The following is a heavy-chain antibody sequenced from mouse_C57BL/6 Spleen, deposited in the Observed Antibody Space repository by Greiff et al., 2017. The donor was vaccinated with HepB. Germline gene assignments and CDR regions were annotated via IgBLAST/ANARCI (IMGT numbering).Heavy chain of an antibody. J-gene: IGHJ3*01. CDR3: ARGIYYGNPVFAY. Sequence: EVQLQQSGPELVKPGASVKISCKASGYTFTDYYMNWVKQSHGKSLEWIGDINPNNGGTSYNQKFKGKATLTVDKSSSTAYMELRSLTSEDSAVYYCARGIYYGNPVFAYWGQGNLVTVSA. V-gene: IGHV1-26*01. D-gene: IGHD2-1*01. CDR1: GYTFTDYY. CDR2: INPNNGGT.